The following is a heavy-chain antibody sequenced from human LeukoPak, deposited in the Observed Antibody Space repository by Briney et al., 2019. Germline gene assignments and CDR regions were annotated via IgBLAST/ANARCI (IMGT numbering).Heavy chain of an antibody. V-gene: IGHV3-53*01. CDR2: IYTGGNT. CDR3: ARGDDSGYYDYFDY. CDR1: GFTVDSNY. J-gene: IGHJ4*02. Sequence: GGSLRLSCAASGFTVDSNYLSWVRQAPGKGLEWVSTIYTGGNTYYAASVRGRFTISRDFSKNTVFLHMNSLRAEDTAMYYCARGDDSGYYDYFDYWGQGALVTVSS. D-gene: IGHD3-22*01.